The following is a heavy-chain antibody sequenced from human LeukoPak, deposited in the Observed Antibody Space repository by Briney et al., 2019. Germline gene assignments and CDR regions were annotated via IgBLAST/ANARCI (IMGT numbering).Heavy chain of an antibody. Sequence: GGSLRLSCAASGFTFRSYAMSWVRQAPGKGLEWVSAISGSGGSTYYADSVKGRFTISRDNSKNTLYLQMNSLRAEDTAVYYCAKDRPYYYDSSGYDYFGYWGQGTLVTVSS. V-gene: IGHV3-23*01. J-gene: IGHJ4*02. D-gene: IGHD3-22*01. CDR3: AKDRPYYYDSSGYDYFGY. CDR1: GFTFRSYA. CDR2: ISGSGGST.